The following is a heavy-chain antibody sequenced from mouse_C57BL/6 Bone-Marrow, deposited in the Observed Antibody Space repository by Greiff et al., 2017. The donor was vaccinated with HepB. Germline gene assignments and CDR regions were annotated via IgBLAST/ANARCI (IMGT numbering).Heavy chain of an antibody. CDR2: IWSGGST. CDR1: GFSLTSYG. CDR3: AREGPGFDY. Sequence: VQLQQSGPGLVQPSQSLSITCTVSGFSLTSYGVHWVRQSPGKGLEWLGVIWSGGSTDYNAAFISRLSISKDNSKSQVFFKMNSLQADDTAIYYCAREGPGFDYWGQGTTLTVSS. V-gene: IGHV2-2*01. J-gene: IGHJ2*01.